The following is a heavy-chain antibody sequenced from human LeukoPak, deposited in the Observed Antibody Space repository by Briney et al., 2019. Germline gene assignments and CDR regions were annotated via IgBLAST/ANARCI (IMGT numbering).Heavy chain of an antibody. CDR3: ARERYGGYVPPTPTDAFDI. V-gene: IGHV1-69*13. J-gene: IGHJ3*02. CDR1: GGTFRSYA. CDR2: IIPIFGTA. Sequence: SVNVSCQASGGTFRSYAISWVRPAPGRGLDWMGGIIPIFGTAKYAQKFQVRVTITSDESTSTAYMELSSLRSEDTAVYYCARERYGGYVPPTPTDAFDIWGQGTMVTVSS. D-gene: IGHD5-12*01.